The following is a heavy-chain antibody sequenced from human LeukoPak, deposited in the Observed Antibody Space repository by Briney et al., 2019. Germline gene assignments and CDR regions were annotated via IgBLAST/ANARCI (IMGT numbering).Heavy chain of an antibody. V-gene: IGHV4-34*01. CDR2: INHSGST. Sequence: SETLSLTCAVYGGSFSGYYWSWIRQPPGKGLEWIGEINHSGSTNYNPSLKSRVTISVDTSKNQFSLKLSSVTAADTAVYYCARGAVGATIRYWGQRTLVTVSS. CDR3: ARGAVGATIRY. J-gene: IGHJ4*02. CDR1: GGSFSGYY. D-gene: IGHD1-26*01.